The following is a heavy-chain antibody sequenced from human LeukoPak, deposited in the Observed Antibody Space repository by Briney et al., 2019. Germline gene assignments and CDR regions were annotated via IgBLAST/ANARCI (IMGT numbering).Heavy chain of an antibody. D-gene: IGHD6-13*01. CDR2: FDPEDGET. V-gene: IGHV1-24*01. J-gene: IGHJ4*02. Sequence: GASVKVSCKASGYTFTSYYMHWVRQAPGKGLEWMGGFDPEDGETIYAQKFQGRVTMTEDTSTDTAYMELSSLRSEDTAVYYCATVIPPRIAAAVYFDYWGQGTLVTVSS. CDR3: ATVIPPRIAAAVYFDY. CDR1: GYTFTSYY.